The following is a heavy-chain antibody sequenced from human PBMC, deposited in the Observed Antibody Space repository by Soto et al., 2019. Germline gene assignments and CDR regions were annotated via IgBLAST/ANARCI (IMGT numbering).Heavy chain of an antibody. Sequence: SETLSLTCTVSGGSISSGDYYWSWIRQPPGKDLEWIGYIYYSGSTYYNPSLKSRVTISVDTSKNQFSLKLSSVTAADTAVYYCARDSGDSSGYYYGYWGQGTLVTVSS. CDR1: GGSISSGDYY. D-gene: IGHD3-22*01. CDR3: ARDSGDSSGYYYGY. J-gene: IGHJ4*02. V-gene: IGHV4-30-4*01. CDR2: IYYSGST.